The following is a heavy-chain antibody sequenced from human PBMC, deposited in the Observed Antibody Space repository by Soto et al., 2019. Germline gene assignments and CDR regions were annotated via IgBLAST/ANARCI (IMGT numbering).Heavy chain of an antibody. CDR3: ARSIQTGYSSGWPLD. CDR2: IYYSGST. J-gene: IGHJ4*02. D-gene: IGHD6-19*01. Sequence: SETLSLTCTVSGGSISSYYWSWIRQPPGKGLEWIGYIYYSGSTNYNPSLKSRVTISVDTSKNQFSLKLSSVTAADTAVYYCARSIQTGYSSGWPLDWGQGTLVTVSS. CDR1: GGSISSYY. V-gene: IGHV4-59*08.